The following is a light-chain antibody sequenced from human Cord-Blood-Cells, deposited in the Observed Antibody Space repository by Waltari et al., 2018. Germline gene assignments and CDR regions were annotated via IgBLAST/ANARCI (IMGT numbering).Light chain of an antibody. CDR1: SSDVGGYNY. V-gene: IGLV2-14*03. CDR3: SSYTSSSTLV. CDR2: DVS. J-gene: IGLJ3*02. Sequence: QSALTQPASVSGSPGQSITISCTGTSSDVGGYNYVSWYQQHPGKAPNLTIYDVSNRPSGVSNRFAGSKSGNTASLTISGLQAEDEADYYCSSYTSSSTLVFGGGTKLTVL.